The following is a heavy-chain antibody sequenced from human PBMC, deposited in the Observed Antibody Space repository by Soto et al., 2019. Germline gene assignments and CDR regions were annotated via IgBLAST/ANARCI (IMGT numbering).Heavy chain of an antibody. CDR2: ISYDGSNK. J-gene: IGHJ2*01. Sequence: QVQLVESGGGVVQPGRSLRLSCAASGFTFSSYAMHWVRQAPGKGLELVAVISYDGSNKYYADSVKCRFTISRDNSKNTLYLQMNSLRAEDTAVYYCARPLWRDDYNWGYFDLWGRGTLVTVSS. D-gene: IGHD4-4*01. V-gene: IGHV3-30-3*01. CDR1: GFTFSSYA. CDR3: ARPLWRDDYNWGYFDL.